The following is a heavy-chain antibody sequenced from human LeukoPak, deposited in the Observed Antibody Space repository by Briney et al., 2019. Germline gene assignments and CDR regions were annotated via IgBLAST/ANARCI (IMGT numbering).Heavy chain of an antibody. J-gene: IGHJ4*02. Sequence: GGSLRLSCAASGFTFSAAWMSWVRQAPGKGLEWVARIKSKTDGGTTDYAAPVKGRFTVSRDDSKNTLYLQMTSQKTEDTAVYYCTVAGTDYWGQGTLVTVSS. V-gene: IGHV3-15*01. D-gene: IGHD1-1*01. CDR1: GFTFSAAW. CDR3: TVAGTDY. CDR2: IKSKTDGGTT.